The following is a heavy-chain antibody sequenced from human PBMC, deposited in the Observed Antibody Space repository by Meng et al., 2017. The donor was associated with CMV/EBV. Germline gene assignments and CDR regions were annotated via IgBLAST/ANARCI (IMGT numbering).Heavy chain of an antibody. CDR1: GYIFTSYW. Sequence: MVSCKGSGYIFTSYWIGWVRQMPGKGLEWMGFIYPGDSDTRYSPSFQGQVTISADKSISTAYLQWSSLKASDTAMYYCAERRTGTSSGWFDPWGQGTLVTVSS. CDR3: AERRTGTSSGWFDP. CDR2: IYPGDSDT. V-gene: IGHV5-51*01. J-gene: IGHJ5*02. D-gene: IGHD1-7*01.